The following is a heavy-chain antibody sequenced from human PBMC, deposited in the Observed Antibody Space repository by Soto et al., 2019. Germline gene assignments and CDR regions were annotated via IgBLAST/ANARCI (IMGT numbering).Heavy chain of an antibody. CDR1: GFTFSKYW. V-gene: IGHV3-7*05. CDR2: IKQDGSEK. D-gene: IGHD6-13*01. CDR3: ARDSGSWFWYFDL. Sequence: EVQLVESGGGLVQPGGSLRLSCAASGFTFSKYWMNWVRQAPGKGLEWVGNIKQDGSEKNYVDSVKGRFTISRDNVRNSLYLQMNILRAKDTAVYYCARDSGSWFWYFDLWGRGALVTVSS. J-gene: IGHJ2*01.